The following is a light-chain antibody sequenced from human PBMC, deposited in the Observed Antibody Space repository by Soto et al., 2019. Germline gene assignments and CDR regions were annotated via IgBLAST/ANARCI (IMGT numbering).Light chain of an antibody. CDR1: QSVSST. CDR2: GAS. CDR3: QHYNNWPRT. Sequence: EIVMTQSPATLSVSPGERATLSCRASQSVSSTLAWYQQKPGQAPRLLIYGASTRATGIPARFSGSGSGTEFTLTISSLQSEDFAVYYCQHYNNWPRTFGQGTKV. J-gene: IGKJ1*01. V-gene: IGKV3-15*01.